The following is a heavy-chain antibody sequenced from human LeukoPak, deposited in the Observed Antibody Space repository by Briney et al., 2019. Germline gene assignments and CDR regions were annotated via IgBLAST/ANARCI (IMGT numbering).Heavy chain of an antibody. CDR1: GYTFTSYD. Sequence: ASVKASCKASGYTFTSYDISGVRQAAGQGLEWMGWMNPNSGNTGYAQKFKGRVTMTGNTSISTAYMELSSLRSEDTAVYYCARGLRDSSGREYFQHWGQGTLVTVSS. J-gene: IGHJ1*01. D-gene: IGHD3-22*01. V-gene: IGHV1-8*01. CDR2: MNPNSGNT. CDR3: ARGLRDSSGREYFQH.